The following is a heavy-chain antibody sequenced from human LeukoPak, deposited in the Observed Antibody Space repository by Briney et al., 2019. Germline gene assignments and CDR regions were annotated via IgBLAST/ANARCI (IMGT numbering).Heavy chain of an antibody. D-gene: IGHD6-13*01. CDR1: GGSISSSSYY. V-gene: IGHV4-39*07. CDR2: IYYSGST. Sequence: PSETLFLTCTCTGGSISSSSYYSGGLRQPPGKGLEGVGSIYYSGSTYYNASLKSRVTISVDKSKNQFSLKLSSVTAADTAVYYCARVAPYSSSSCWFDPWGQGTLVTVSS. CDR3: ARVAPYSSSSCWFDP. J-gene: IGHJ5*02.